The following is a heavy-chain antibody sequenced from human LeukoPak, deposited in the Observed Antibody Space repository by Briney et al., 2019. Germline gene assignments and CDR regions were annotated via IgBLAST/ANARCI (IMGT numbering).Heavy chain of an antibody. J-gene: IGHJ4*02. V-gene: IGHV5-51*01. CDR2: IYPGDSDT. D-gene: IGHD2-2*01. CDR3: ARHSFYCSSTSCSSPFDY. CDR1: GYSFTSYW. Sequence: GESLKISCKGSGYSFTSYWIGWVRQMPGKGLEWMGIIYPGDSDTRYSPSFQGQVTISADKSISTAYLQWSSLEASDTAMYYCARHSFYCSSTSCSSPFDYWGQGTLVTVSS.